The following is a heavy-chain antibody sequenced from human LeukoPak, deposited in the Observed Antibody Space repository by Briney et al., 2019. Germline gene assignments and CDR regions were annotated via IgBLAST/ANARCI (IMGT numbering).Heavy chain of an antibody. Sequence: SETLSLTCTVSGGSISGYYWNWIRQPPGKGLEWIGYISYSGSTNYNPSLKSRVTISVDTSKNQFSLKLSSLTAADTAVFYCARGREYTYGYDAFDIWGQGTMVTVSS. V-gene: IGHV4-59*01. J-gene: IGHJ3*02. CDR3: ARGREYTYGYDAFDI. CDR2: ISYSGST. CDR1: GGSISGYY. D-gene: IGHD5-18*01.